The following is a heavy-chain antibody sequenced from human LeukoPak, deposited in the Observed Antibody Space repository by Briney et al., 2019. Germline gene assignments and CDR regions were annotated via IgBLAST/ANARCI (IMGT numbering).Heavy chain of an antibody. Sequence: SETLSLTCTVSGGSISSYYWSWIRQPPGKGLEWIGYIYYSGSTNYNPSLKSRVTMSVDTSKNQFSLKLSSVTAADTAVYYCARRSQNEAKLEPWGQGTLVTVSS. CDR2: IYYSGST. D-gene: IGHD1-1*01. CDR3: ARRSQNEAKLEP. J-gene: IGHJ4*02. V-gene: IGHV4-59*12. CDR1: GGSISSYY.